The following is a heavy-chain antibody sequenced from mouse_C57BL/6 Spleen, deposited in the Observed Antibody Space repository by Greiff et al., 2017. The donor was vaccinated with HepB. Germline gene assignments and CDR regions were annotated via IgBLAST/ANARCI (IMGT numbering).Heavy chain of an antibody. V-gene: IGHV1-82*01. CDR3: ARSITTDSY. Sequence: VQLQQSGPELVKPGASVKISCKASGYAFSSSWMNWVKQRPGKGLEWIGRIYPGDGDTNYNGKFKGKATLTADKSSSTAYMQLSSLTSEDSAVYFCARSITTDSYWGQGTLVTVSA. D-gene: IGHD1-1*01. CDR2: IYPGDGDT. CDR1: GYAFSSSW. J-gene: IGHJ3*01.